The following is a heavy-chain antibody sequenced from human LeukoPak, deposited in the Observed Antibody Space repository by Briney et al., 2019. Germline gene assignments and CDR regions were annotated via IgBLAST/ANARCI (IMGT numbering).Heavy chain of an antibody. D-gene: IGHD3-3*01. Sequence: SETLSLTCTVSGGSISNYHWSWIRQSPGRGLEWIGYIYYSGSTNYNPSLKSRVTISVDTSKNQFSLKLSSVTAADTAVYYCARGRITIFGVVIWDYWGQGTLVTVSS. CDR3: ARGRITIFGVVIWDY. V-gene: IGHV4-59*01. CDR1: GGSISNYH. J-gene: IGHJ4*02. CDR2: IYYSGST.